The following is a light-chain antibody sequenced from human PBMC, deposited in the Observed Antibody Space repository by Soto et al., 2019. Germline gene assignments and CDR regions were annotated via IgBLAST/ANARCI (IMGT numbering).Light chain of an antibody. CDR3: QQRSNFFT. CDR1: QSVSSY. V-gene: IGKV3-11*01. J-gene: IGKJ5*01. Sequence: EILSTQTPATLSLYPGERATLSCRASQSVSSYLAWYQQKTGQAPRLLIYDTSKKATGIPARFSGSWSGTDFTLTISTLEPEDFAVYYCQQRSNFFTFGQGTRLEIK. CDR2: DTS.